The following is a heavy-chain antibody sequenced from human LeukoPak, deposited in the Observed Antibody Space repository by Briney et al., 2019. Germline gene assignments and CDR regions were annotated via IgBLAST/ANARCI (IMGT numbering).Heavy chain of an antibody. CDR1: GGSISSYY. CDR3: ARGANWFDP. CDR2: TYYSVST. J-gene: IGHJ5*02. D-gene: IGHD3-16*01. V-gene: IGHV4-59*01. Sequence: SETLSLTCTVSGGSISSYYWSWIRQPPGKGLEWIGYTYYSVSTNYNPSLKSRVTISVDTSKNQFSLKLSSVTAADTAVYYCARGANWFDPWGQGTLVTVSS.